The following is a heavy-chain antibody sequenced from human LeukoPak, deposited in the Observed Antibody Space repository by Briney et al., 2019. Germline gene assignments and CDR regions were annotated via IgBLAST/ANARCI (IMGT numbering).Heavy chain of an antibody. D-gene: IGHD4-17*01. J-gene: IGHJ6*03. V-gene: IGHV1-69*06. CDR1: GGTFSSYA. CDR2: IIPIFGTA. Sequence: SVKVSCKASGGTFSSYAISWVRQAPGQGLEWMGGIIPIFGTANYAQKFQGRVTITADKSTSTAYMELSSLRSEDTAVYYCARDAVTTQSWIYYYYYYMDVWGKGTTVTISS. CDR3: ARDAVTTQSWIYYYYYYMDV.